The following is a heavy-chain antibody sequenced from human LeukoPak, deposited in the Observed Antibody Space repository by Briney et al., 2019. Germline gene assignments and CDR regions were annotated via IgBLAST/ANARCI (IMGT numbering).Heavy chain of an antibody. CDR3: ARSGYCSTPTCDFDY. CDR1: EFTFSSYT. J-gene: IGHJ4*02. D-gene: IGHD2-2*01. CDR2: ISSRNTYI. Sequence: GGSLRLSCAASEFTFSSYTMNWVRQAPGKGLEWVSSISSRNTYIYYADSVKGRFTISRDNAKNSVYLQMNSLRAEDMAVYYCARSGYCSTPTCDFDYWGQGTLVTVSS. V-gene: IGHV3-21*06.